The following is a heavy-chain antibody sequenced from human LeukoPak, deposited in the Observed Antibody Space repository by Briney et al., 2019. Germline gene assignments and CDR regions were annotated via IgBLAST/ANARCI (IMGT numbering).Heavy chain of an antibody. J-gene: IGHJ4*02. CDR1: GYTFTGYH. D-gene: IGHD6-13*01. CDR3: ARDQGSLTRSWYTGY. CDR2: INPYSGDT. Sequence: PGASVKVSCKASGYTFTGYHIHWVRQAPGQGLGWMGRINPYSGDTNFAQKFQGRVTMTRDTSITTAYMDLSSLTPDDTAVYFCARDQGSLTRSWYTGYWGQGTQVTVSS. V-gene: IGHV1-2*06.